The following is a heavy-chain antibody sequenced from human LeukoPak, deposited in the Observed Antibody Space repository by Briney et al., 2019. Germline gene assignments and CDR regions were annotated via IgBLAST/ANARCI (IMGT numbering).Heavy chain of an antibody. D-gene: IGHD3-10*01. CDR2: MNPNSGNT. V-gene: IGHV1-8*03. Sequence: GASVKVSCKASGYTFTSYGISWVRQATGQGLEWMGWMNPNSGNTGYAQKFQGRVTITRNTSISTAYMELSSLRSEDTAVYYCARVSYGSGSYYGYWGQGTLVTVSS. J-gene: IGHJ4*02. CDR3: ARVSYGSGSYYGY. CDR1: GYTFTSYG.